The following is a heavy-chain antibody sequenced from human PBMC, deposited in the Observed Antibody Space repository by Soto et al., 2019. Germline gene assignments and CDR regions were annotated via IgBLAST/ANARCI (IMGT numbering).Heavy chain of an antibody. D-gene: IGHD4-17*01. Sequence: ASVKVSCNASGYTFTSYGITWVRQAPGQGLEWMGWISAYNGNTNHAQKLQGRVTMTTDTSTSTAYMELRSLRSDDTAVYYCARVCDYGDYLDYWGQGTLVTVSS. CDR1: GYTFTSYG. CDR2: ISAYNGNT. J-gene: IGHJ4*02. V-gene: IGHV1-18*04. CDR3: ARVCDYGDYLDY.